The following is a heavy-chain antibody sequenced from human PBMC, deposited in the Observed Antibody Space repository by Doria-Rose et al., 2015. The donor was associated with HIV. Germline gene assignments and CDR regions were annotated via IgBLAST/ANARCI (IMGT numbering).Heavy chain of an antibody. J-gene: IGHJ4*02. CDR1: GFSFTAYA. CDR2: ISPSGGST. Sequence: PGGSLRLACEASGFSFTAYAMNWVRQAPGKGLQWVAAISPSGGSTYYVDSVKGRFTISRDNSKNMVYLQLDSLRDEDTALYYCARVDRGAIRGASDSWGQGTLVSVST. CDR3: ARVDRGAIRGASDS. V-gene: IGHV3-23*01. D-gene: IGHD3-10*01.